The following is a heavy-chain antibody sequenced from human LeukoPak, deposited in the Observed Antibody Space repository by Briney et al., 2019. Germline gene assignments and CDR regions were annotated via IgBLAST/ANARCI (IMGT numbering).Heavy chain of an antibody. Sequence: PSETLSLTCAVYGGSFSGYYWNWIRQPPGKGLEWIGDINHSGSTNYNPSLKSRVTISVDTSKNQFSLQLNSVTPEDTAVYYCARGAYFDWLTYAFDIWGQGTMVTVSS. CDR3: ARGAYFDWLTYAFDI. CDR2: INHSGST. D-gene: IGHD3-9*01. J-gene: IGHJ3*02. CDR1: GGSFSGYY. V-gene: IGHV4-34*01.